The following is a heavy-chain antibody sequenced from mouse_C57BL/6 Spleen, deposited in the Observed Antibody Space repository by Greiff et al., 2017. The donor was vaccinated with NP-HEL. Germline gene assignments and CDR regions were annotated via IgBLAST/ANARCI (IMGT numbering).Heavy chain of an antibody. Sequence: ESGPGLVKPSQSLSLTCSVTGYSITSGYYWNWIRQFPGNKLEWMGYISYDGSNNYNPSLKNRISITRDTSKNQFFLKLNSVTTEDTATYYCASCYDGYFDYWGQGTTLTVSS. CDR1: GYSITSGYY. J-gene: IGHJ2*01. V-gene: IGHV3-6*01. CDR2: ISYDGSN. D-gene: IGHD2-3*01. CDR3: ASCYDGYFDY.